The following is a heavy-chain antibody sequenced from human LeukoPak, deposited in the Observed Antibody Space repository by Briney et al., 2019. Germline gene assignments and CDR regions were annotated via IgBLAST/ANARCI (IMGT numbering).Heavy chain of an antibody. CDR3: TRQPYDYGDYHFDY. D-gene: IGHD4-17*01. J-gene: IGHJ4*02. CDR2: IRSKADNYAT. V-gene: IGHV3-73*01. Sequence: GGSLRLSCAASGFTFSSYWMNWARQAPGKGLEWVGRIRSKADNYATRYAASVKGRFTISRDDLKNTAYLQMDSLKTEDTALYYCTRQPYDYGDYHFDYWGQGTLVTVSS. CDR1: GFTFSSYW.